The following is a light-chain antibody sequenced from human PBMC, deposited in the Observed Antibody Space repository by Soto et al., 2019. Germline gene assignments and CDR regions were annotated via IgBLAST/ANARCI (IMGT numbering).Light chain of an antibody. Sequence: IQMTQSPSSLSASVGDRVSITCRASQDVNNYLAWYQQKPGKAPKLLIYAASTLQSGVPSRFSGSGSGTDFTLTISCLQSEDFATYYCQQYYSYPSFGGGTKVDIK. CDR2: AAS. V-gene: IGKV1-8*01. CDR3: QQYYSYPS. J-gene: IGKJ4*01. CDR1: QDVNNY.